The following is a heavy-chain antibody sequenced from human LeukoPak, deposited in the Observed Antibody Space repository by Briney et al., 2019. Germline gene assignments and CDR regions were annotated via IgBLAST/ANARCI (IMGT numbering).Heavy chain of an antibody. CDR2: IYPSDSYT. Sequence: GESLKISCKGSGYSFTSYWISWVRQMPGKGLEWMGRIYPSDSYTNYSPSFQGHVTISADKSISTAYLQWSSLKASDTAMYYCASLYYYDSSGSSAGYWGQGTLVTVSS. CDR3: ASLYYYDSSGSSAGY. V-gene: IGHV5-10-1*01. D-gene: IGHD3-22*01. J-gene: IGHJ4*02. CDR1: GYSFTSYW.